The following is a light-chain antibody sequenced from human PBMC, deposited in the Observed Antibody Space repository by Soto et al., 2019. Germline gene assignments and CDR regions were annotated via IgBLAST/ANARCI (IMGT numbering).Light chain of an antibody. J-gene: IGKJ4*01. CDR3: QQCSISPLT. Sequence: EIVLTHSPGTLSLSPGERATLSCRASQSVPKDYLAWYQHKPGQAPRLLIHDASSRATGIPDRFSGSGSGTDFTLTISRLEPEDFAVYYCQQCSISPLTFGGGTKVDIK. V-gene: IGKV3-20*01. CDR1: QSVPKDY. CDR2: DAS.